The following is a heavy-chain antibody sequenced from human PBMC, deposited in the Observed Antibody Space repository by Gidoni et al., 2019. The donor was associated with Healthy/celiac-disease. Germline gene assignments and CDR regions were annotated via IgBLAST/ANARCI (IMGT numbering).Heavy chain of an antibody. J-gene: IGHJ4*02. CDR1: GFSFSNDW. D-gene: IGHD1-26*01. CDR3: TTTPPQWELPDDY. CDR2: IKGKTDGGTT. V-gene: IGHV3-15*01. Sequence: EVQLVESAGGLVKPGWSLRLSWAASGFSFSNDWMSWVRQAPGKGLEWVSRIKGKTDGGTTDYAAPVKGRFTISRDDSKNTLYLQMNSLKTEDTAVYYCTTTPPQWELPDDYWGQGTLVTVSS.